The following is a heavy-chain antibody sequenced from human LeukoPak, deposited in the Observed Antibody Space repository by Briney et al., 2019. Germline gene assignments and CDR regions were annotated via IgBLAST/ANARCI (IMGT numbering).Heavy chain of an antibody. Sequence: SETLSLTCTVSGGSISSYYWSWIRQPPGKGLEWIGYIYYSGSTNYNPSLKSRVTISVDTSKNQFSLKLSSVTAADTAVYYCARGGSPGYYYGMDVWGQGTTVTVSS. D-gene: IGHD2-15*01. CDR3: ARGGSPGYYYGMDV. CDR1: GGSISSYY. V-gene: IGHV4-59*01. J-gene: IGHJ6*02. CDR2: IYYSGST.